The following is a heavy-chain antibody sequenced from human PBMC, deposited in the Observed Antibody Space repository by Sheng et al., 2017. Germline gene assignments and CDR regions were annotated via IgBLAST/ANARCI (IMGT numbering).Heavy chain of an antibody. D-gene: IGHD4-17*01. Sequence: QVQLQESGPGLVKPSETLSLTCTVSGGSISSHYWSWIRQPPGKGLEWIGYIYYSGSTNYNPSLKSRVTISVDTSKNQFSLKLSSVTAADTAVYYCARVINYGYYYYYYMDVWGKGTTVTVSS. CDR3: ARVINYGYYYYYYMDV. CDR2: IYYSGST. CDR1: GGSISSHY. V-gene: IGHV4-59*11. J-gene: IGHJ6*03.